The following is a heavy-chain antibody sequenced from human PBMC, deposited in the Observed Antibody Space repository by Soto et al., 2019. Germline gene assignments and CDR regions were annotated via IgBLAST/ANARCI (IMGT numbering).Heavy chain of an antibody. CDR2: IYSGGST. CDR1: GFNVSSNY. CDR3: ARASPSMDDAFDI. J-gene: IGHJ3*02. Sequence: GGSLRLSCAASGFNVSSNYMSWVRQAPGKGLEWVSVIYSGGSTYYTDSVKGRFTISRDNSKNTLYLQMNSLRAEDTAVYYCARASPSMDDAFDIWGQGTMVTVSS. D-gene: IGHD6-6*01. V-gene: IGHV3-66*01.